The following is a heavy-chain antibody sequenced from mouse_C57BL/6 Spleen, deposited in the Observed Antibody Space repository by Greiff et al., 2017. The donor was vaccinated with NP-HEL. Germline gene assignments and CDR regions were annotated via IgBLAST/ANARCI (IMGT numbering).Heavy chain of an antibody. V-gene: IGHV1-82*01. Sequence: QVQLQQSGPELVKPGASVKSSCKASGYAFSSSWMNWVKQGPGKGLEWIGRIYPGDGDTNYHGTFKGQATLTADKSSSTAYMQLSSLTSEDSAVYFCARDYYSNPYAMDYWGQGTSVTVAS. CDR3: ARDYYSNPYAMDY. CDR2: IYPGDGDT. D-gene: IGHD2-5*01. J-gene: IGHJ4*01. CDR1: GYAFSSSW.